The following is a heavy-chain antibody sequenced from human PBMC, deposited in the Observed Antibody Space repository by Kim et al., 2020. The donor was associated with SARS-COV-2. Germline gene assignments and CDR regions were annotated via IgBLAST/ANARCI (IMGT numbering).Heavy chain of an antibody. J-gene: IGHJ4*02. Sequence: GGSLRLSCAASGFTFSSYAMSWVRQAPGKGLEWVSTLSGSGATTYYADSVKGRFTISRDNSKNTLYMQMNSLRAEDTAVYYCAKDLNYGSGSYFNYWGQGTLVTVSS. CDR1: GFTFSSYA. CDR3: AKDLNYGSGSYFNY. D-gene: IGHD3-10*01. CDR2: LSGSGATT. V-gene: IGHV3-23*01.